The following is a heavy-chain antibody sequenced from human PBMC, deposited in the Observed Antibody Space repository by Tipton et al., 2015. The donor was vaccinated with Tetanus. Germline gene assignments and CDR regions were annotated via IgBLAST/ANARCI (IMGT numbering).Heavy chain of an antibody. CDR1: GFTFSNFG. D-gene: IGHD6-19*01. Sequence: SGFTFSNFGMHWVRQAPGKGLEWVAVVWYDGNMKYSADSVKGRSTISRDNSKNTLYLQMNSLRAEDTAIYYCAISDVAVADTNWGQGTLVTVSS. CDR3: AISDVAVADTN. V-gene: IGHV3-33*01. CDR2: VWYDGNMK. J-gene: IGHJ4*02.